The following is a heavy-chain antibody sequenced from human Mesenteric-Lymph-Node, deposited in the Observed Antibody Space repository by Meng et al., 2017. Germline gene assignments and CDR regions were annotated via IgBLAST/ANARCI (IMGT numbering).Heavy chain of an antibody. J-gene: IGHJ4*02. V-gene: IGHV6-1*01. CDR2: TYYRSKWYN. CDR3: ARAADSSLDY. D-gene: IGHD6-13*01. CDR1: GDSVSGNGVA. Sequence: QEQRQQPGPGLVKPSQTLSVTCAISGDSVSGNGVAWNWIRQSPSRGLEWLGRTYYRSKWYNEYAVSVKSRIGINADTAKNQFSLQLNSVTPEDTAVYYCARAADSSLDYWGQGTLVTVSS.